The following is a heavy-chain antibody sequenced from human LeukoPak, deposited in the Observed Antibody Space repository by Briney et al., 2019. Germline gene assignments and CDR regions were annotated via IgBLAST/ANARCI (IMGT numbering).Heavy chain of an antibody. Sequence: ASVKVSCKASGYTFTSYDINWVRQATGQGLEWMGWMNPNSGNTGYAQKFQGRVTITRNTSISTAYMVLSSLRSEDTAVYYCARGRSVCSSTSCYTRGEFDYWGQGTLVTVSS. CDR1: GYTFTSYD. D-gene: IGHD2-2*02. CDR3: ARGRSVCSSTSCYTRGEFDY. V-gene: IGHV1-8*03. CDR2: MNPNSGNT. J-gene: IGHJ4*02.